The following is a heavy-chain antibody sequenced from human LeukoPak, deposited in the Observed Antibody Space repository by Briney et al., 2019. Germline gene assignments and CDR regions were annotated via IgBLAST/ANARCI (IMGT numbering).Heavy chain of an antibody. CDR1: GFTFSSYG. Sequence: PGRSLRLSCAASGFTFSSYGMHWVRQAPGKGLEWVAVIWYDGSNKYYADSVKGRFTISRDNSKNTLYLQMNSLRAEDTAVYYCARELQWLLTPRNAFDIWGQGTMVTVSS. V-gene: IGHV3-33*01. D-gene: IGHD3-22*01. CDR3: ARELQWLLTPRNAFDI. J-gene: IGHJ3*02. CDR2: IWYDGSNK.